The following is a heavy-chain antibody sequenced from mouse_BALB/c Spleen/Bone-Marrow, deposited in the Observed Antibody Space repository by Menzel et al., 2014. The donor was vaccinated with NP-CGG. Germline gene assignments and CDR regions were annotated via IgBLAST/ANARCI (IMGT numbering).Heavy chain of an antibody. J-gene: IGHJ1*01. Sequence: DVKLQESGAELVKPGASVKLSGTASGFNIKDTYMHWVKQRPEQGLEWIGRIDPANGNTKYDPKFQGKATITADTSSNTAYLQLSSLTSGDTAVYYCARWGKLGRGYFDVWGAGTTVTVSS. V-gene: IGHV14-3*02. D-gene: IGHD4-1*01. CDR2: IDPANGNT. CDR3: ARWGKLGRGYFDV. CDR1: GFNIKDTY.